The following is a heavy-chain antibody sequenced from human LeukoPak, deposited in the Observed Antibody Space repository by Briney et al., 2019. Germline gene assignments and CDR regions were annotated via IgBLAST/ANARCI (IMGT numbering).Heavy chain of an antibody. CDR1: GFTFSSYA. CDR2: ISGSGGST. J-gene: IGHJ4*02. D-gene: IGHD1-26*01. V-gene: IGHV3-23*01. CDR3: AKVLVGSVRSSRGHVYFDY. Sequence: GGSLRLSCAASGFTFSSYAMSWVRQAPGKGLEWVSAISGSGGSTYYADSVKGRFTISRDNSKNTLYLQMNSLRAEDTAVYYCAKVLVGSVRSSRGHVYFDYWGQGTLVTVSS.